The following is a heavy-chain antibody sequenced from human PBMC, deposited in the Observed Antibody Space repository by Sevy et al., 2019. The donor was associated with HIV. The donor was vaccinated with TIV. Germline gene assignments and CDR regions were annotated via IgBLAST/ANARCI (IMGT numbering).Heavy chain of an antibody. J-gene: IGHJ4*02. Sequence: GGSLRLSCAASGFTFSNYAMNWVRQAPGKGQEWVSGISGTGGRGEKTNYADSVKGRFTLSKDDSKNSLYLQLNSLRAEDTAIYYCARKYDSSGYFDYWGQGTLVTVSS. D-gene: IGHD3-22*01. V-gene: IGHV3-23*01. CDR3: ARKYDSSGYFDY. CDR1: GFTFSNYA. CDR2: ISGTGGRGEKT.